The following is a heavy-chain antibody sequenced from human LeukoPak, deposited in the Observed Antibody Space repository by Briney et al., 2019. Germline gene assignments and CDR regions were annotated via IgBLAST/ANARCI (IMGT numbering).Heavy chain of an antibody. CDR3: AKAKGKGLLIAFDI. Sequence: GGSLRLSCAASGFTVSSNYMSWVRQAPGKGLEWVSVIYSGGSTYYADSVKGRFTISRDNSKNSLYLQMNSLRAEDTALYYCAKAKGKGLLIAFDIWGQGTMVTVSS. D-gene: IGHD1-26*01. CDR1: GFTVSSNY. V-gene: IGHV3-53*05. J-gene: IGHJ3*02. CDR2: IYSGGST.